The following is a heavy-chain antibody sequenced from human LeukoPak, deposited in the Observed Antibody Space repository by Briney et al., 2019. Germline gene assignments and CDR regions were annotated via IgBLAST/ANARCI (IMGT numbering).Heavy chain of an antibody. D-gene: IGHD6-13*01. Sequence: QAGGSLRLSCAASGFIFSSYSMSWVRQAPGKGLEWVSVITGSGKNTYYADSVKGRFTISKDNSKNTVHLQMNDLRVDDTAVYYCAKAASSSWPSYQYGMDVWGQGTTVTVSS. CDR2: ITGSGKNT. CDR1: GFIFSSYS. J-gene: IGHJ6*02. V-gene: IGHV3-23*01. CDR3: AKAASSSWPSYQYGMDV.